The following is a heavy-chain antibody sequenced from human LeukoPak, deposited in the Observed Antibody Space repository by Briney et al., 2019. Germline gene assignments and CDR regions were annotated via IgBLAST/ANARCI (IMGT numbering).Heavy chain of an antibody. CDR3: ASVAVTTKNVDY. Sequence: SETLSLTCTVSGGSISSYYWSWIRQPPGKGLEWIGYIYYSGSTNYNPSLKSRVTISADTSKNHFFLRLTSVTAADTAVYYCASVAVTTKNVDYWGQGTLVTVSS. D-gene: IGHD4-11*01. V-gene: IGHV4-59*01. CDR2: IYYSGST. CDR1: GGSISSYY. J-gene: IGHJ4*02.